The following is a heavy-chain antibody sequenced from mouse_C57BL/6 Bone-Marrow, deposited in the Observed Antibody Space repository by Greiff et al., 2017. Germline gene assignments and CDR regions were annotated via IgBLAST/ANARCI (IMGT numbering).Heavy chain of an antibody. V-gene: IGHV5-4*01. CDR3: ARDGYFLFDY. CDR1: GFTFSSYA. J-gene: IGHJ3*01. Sequence: EVLLVEPGGGLVKPGGSLKLSCAASGFTFSSYAMSWVRQTPEQRLEWVATISDAGSYTYYPDNVKGRFTFSRDNANNTPYLQMSHLKSEDADLCYCARDGYFLFDYWGQGTLVTVSA. CDR2: ISDAGSYT. D-gene: IGHD2-3*01.